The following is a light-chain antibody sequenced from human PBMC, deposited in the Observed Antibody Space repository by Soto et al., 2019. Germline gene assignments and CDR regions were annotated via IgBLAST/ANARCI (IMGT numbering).Light chain of an antibody. CDR1: SSDVGGYNY. CDR3: CSYAGSYTWV. J-gene: IGLJ3*02. CDR2: DVS. Sequence: QSVLTQPRSVSGSPGQSVTISCNGTSSDVGGYNYVSWYQQHPGNAPKLMIYDVSKRPSGVPDRFSGSKSGNTASLTISGLQAEDEADYYCCSYAGSYTWVFGGGTKLTVL. V-gene: IGLV2-11*01.